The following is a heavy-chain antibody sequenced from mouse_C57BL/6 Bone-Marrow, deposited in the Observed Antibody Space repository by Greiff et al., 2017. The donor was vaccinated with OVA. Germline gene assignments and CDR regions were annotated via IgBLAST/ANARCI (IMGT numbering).Heavy chain of an antibody. CDR1: GFSLTSYA. D-gene: IGHD1-1*01. J-gene: IGHJ1*03. CDR3: ARDGVTTVVAHWYFDV. V-gene: IGHV2-9-1*01. Sequence: VQGVESGPGLVAPSQSLSITCTVSGFSLTSYAISWVRQPPGKGLEWLGVIWTGGGTNYNSALKSRLSISKDNSKSQVFLKMNSLQTDDTARYYCARDGVTTVVAHWYFDVWGTGTTVTVSS. CDR2: IWTGGGT.